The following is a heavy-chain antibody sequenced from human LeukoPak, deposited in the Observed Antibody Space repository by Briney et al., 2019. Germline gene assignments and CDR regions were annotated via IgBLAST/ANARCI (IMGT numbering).Heavy chain of an antibody. CDR1: GFPFSSYA. CDR2: ISGSDSST. D-gene: IGHD3-16*01. CDR3: AKDRYDWNYYDY. Sequence: GGSLRLSCAASGFPFSSYAMSWVRQAPGKGLEWVSVISGSDSSTYYAESVKGRFTISRDNSKNTLYLQMNSLRAEDTAVYYCAKDRYDWNYYDYWAQGTLVTVSS. J-gene: IGHJ4*02. V-gene: IGHV3-23*01.